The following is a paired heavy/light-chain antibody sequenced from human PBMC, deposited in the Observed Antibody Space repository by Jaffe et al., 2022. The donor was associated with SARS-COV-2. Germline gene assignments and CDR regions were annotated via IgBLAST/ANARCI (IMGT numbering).Light chain of an antibody. J-gene: IGKJ2*01. CDR2: WAS. CDR3: QQYDSTPYT. CDR1: QSVLYRSNNKNY. Sequence: DIVMTQSPDSLAVSLGERATINCKASQSVLYRSNNKNYLAWYQQKVGQPPKLLIYWASTRESGVPDRFSGSGSGTDFTLTISSLQAEDVAVYYCQQYDSTPYTFGQGTKLEIK. V-gene: IGKV4-1*01.
Heavy chain of an antibody. D-gene: IGHD3-22*01. CDR2: IGNSDGST. CDR1: GFSFSTYA. V-gene: IGHV3-23*01. Sequence: EVQLLESGGGLVQPGGSLRLSCAASGFSFSTYAMNWVRQAAGKGLEWVSSIGNSDGSTYYPDSVKGRFTISRDNSKNTLYLQMNSLRVEDTAVYYCAKRTDGSGSRGGSFDIWGQGTMVTVSS. J-gene: IGHJ3*02. CDR3: AKRTDGSGSRGGSFDI.